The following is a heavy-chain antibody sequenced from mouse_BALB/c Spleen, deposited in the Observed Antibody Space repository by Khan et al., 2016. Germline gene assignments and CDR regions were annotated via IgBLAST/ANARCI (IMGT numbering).Heavy chain of an antibody. CDR1: GYSITSDYA. D-gene: IGHD2-2*01. CDR3: ARSFGYRGFAY. J-gene: IGHJ3*01. Sequence: EVQLQESGPGLVKPSQSLSLTCTVTGYSITSDYAWNWIRQFPGNKLEWMGYISYSGSTNYKPSLKSRVSITRDTSKNQVFLQLNSVTTEDTATYYCARSFGYRGFAYWGQGTLVTVSA. V-gene: IGHV3-2*02. CDR2: ISYSGST.